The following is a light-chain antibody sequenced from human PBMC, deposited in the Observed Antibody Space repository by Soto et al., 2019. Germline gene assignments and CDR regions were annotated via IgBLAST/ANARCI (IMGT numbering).Light chain of an antibody. CDR1: SSDVGGYNY. Sequence: QSALTQPASVSGSPGQSITISCTGTSSDVGGYNYVSWYQQHPGKAPKLMIYEVSNRPSGVSNRFSGSKSGNTASLTISGLRAEDEADYYCNSYTSNNTYVFGTGTKLTVL. CDR3: NSYTSNNTYV. CDR2: EVS. V-gene: IGLV2-14*01. J-gene: IGLJ1*01.